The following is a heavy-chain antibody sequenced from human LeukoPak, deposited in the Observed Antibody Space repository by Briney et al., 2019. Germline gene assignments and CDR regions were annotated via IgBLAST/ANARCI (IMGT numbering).Heavy chain of an antibody. D-gene: IGHD6-13*01. V-gene: IGHV1-8*02. Sequence: GESLKISCQGSGYNFPIYWIGWVRQATGQGLEWMGWMNPNSGNTGYAQKFQGRVTMTRNTSISTAYMELSSLRSEDTAVYYCAGASNAHLAAAGLDYWGQGTLVTVSS. CDR2: MNPNSGNT. J-gene: IGHJ4*02. CDR1: GYNFPIYW. CDR3: AGASNAHLAAAGLDY.